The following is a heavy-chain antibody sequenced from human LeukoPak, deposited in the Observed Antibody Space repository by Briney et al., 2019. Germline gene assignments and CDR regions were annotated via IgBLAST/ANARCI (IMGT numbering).Heavy chain of an antibody. V-gene: IGHV1-69*04. CDR2: IIPILGIA. CDR1: GGTFSSYA. CDR3: ASEGYCSGWSPYYFDY. J-gene: IGHJ4*02. D-gene: IGHD6-19*01. Sequence: GASVKVSCKASGGTFSSYAISWVRQAPGQGLEWMGRIIPILGIANYAQKFQGRVTITADKSTSTAYMELSSLRSEDTAVYYCASEGYCSGWSPYYFDYWGQGTLVTVFS.